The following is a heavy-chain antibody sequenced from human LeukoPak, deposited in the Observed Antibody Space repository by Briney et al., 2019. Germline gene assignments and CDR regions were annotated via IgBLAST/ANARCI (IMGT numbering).Heavy chain of an antibody. Sequence: GGSLRLSCAASGFTFSSYGMHWVRQAPGKGLEWVAVMSYDGSNKYYADSVKGRFTISRDNSKNTLYLQMNSLRAEDTAVYYCASGIAVAGKNYYGMDVWGQGTTVTVSS. D-gene: IGHD6-19*01. CDR3: ASGIAVAGKNYYGMDV. J-gene: IGHJ6*02. CDR1: GFTFSSYG. V-gene: IGHV3-30*03. CDR2: MSYDGSNK.